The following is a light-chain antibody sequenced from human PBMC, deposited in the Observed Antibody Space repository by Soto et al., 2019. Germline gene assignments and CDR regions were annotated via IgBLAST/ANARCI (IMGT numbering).Light chain of an antibody. CDR1: QGISTW. Sequence: DIHMTQTPSPGSASVLVISIIVGRASQGISTWLAWYQQKPGKAPKLLIYGASSLQTGVPSRFSGSGSGTDFTLTISSLQPEDFATYYCQQVNSFPRTFGQGTKVDI. V-gene: IGKV1-12*01. CDR3: QQVNSFPRT. J-gene: IGKJ1*01. CDR2: GAS.